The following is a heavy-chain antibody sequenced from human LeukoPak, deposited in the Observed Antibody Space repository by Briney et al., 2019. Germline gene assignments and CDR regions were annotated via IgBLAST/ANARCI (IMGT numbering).Heavy chain of an antibody. CDR3: AKEDYGVSIPTQSPQFDY. Sequence: GGSLRLSCAASGFTFSSYAMHWVRQAPGKGLEWVAVISSDGTKKNYADSVKGRFTISRDNSKNTLYVDVNSLRDKDTAVYYCAKEDYGVSIPTQSPQFDYWGQGTLVAVSS. J-gene: IGHJ4*02. D-gene: IGHD4/OR15-4a*01. CDR1: GFTFSSYA. V-gene: IGHV3-30*18. CDR2: ISSDGTKK.